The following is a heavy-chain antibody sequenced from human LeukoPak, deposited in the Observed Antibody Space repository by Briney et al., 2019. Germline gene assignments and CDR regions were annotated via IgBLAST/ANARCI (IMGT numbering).Heavy chain of an antibody. D-gene: IGHD3-3*01. Sequence: PSETLSLTCTVSRGSISSSRDDWSWIRQPPGKGLEWIGSVSVGGRTDYNPSLNSRLTMSLDTSKNQVSLRLSSVTAADTAVYYCALLGKYHDFLSGYYKEGNWFDPWGQGTLVIVSS. CDR1: RGSISSSRDD. CDR2: VSVGGRT. V-gene: IGHV4-39*01. CDR3: ALLGKYHDFLSGYYKEGNWFDP. J-gene: IGHJ5*02.